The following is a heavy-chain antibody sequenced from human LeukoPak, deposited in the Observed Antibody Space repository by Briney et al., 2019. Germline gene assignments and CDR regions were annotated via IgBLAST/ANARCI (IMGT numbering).Heavy chain of an antibody. Sequence: GASVKVSCKASGYTFTGYYMHWVRQAPGQGLEWMGWINPNSGGTNYAQKFQGRVTMTRDTSISTAYMELSRPRSDDTAVYYCARVYDYDSTDAFDIWGQGTMVTVSS. CDR3: ARVYDYDSTDAFDI. CDR1: GYTFTGYY. CDR2: INPNSGGT. V-gene: IGHV1-2*02. J-gene: IGHJ3*02. D-gene: IGHD4-17*01.